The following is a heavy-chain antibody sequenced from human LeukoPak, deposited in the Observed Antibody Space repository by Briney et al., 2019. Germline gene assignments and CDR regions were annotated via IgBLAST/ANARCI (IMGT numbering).Heavy chain of an antibody. CDR2: ISWNSGNI. V-gene: IGHV3-9*01. CDR3: AKDMFYGDYYGMDV. Sequence: HAGRSLRLSCAASGFTFDDYAMHWVRQAPGKGLEWVSGISWNSGNIGYADSVKGRFTISSDNAKNSLYLQMNSLRAEDTALYYCAKDMFYGDYYGMDVWGQGTTVTVSS. CDR1: GFTFDDYA. J-gene: IGHJ6*02. D-gene: IGHD4-17*01.